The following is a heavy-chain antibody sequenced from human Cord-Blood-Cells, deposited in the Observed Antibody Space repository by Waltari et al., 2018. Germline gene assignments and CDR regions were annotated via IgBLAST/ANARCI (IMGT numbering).Heavy chain of an antibody. V-gene: IGHV3-30-3*01. CDR3: AREGGIADFARLDSFFDY. J-gene: IGHJ4*02. CDR2: ISYDGSNK. Sequence: QVQLVESGGGVVQPGRSLRLSCAASGFTFSSYAMHWVRPAPGKGLEWVAVISYDGSNKYYADSVKGRFTISRDNSKNTLYLQMNSLRAEDTAVYYCAREGGIADFARLDSFFDYWGQGTLVTVSS. CDR1: GFTFSSYA. D-gene: IGHD6-13*01.